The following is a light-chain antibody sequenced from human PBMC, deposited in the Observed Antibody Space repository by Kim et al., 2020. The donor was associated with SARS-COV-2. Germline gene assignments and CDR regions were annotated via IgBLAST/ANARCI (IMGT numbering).Light chain of an antibody. V-gene: IGKV3-15*01. J-gene: IGKJ2*01. CDR2: GAS. CDR1: QSVRSN. CDR3: QQYTNWPPEYT. Sequence: EIVMTQSPATLSVSPGERATLSCRASQSVRSNLAWYQQKPSQAPRLLLYGASTRATGIPARFSGSGSGTEFTLTISSLQSEDFAVYYCQQYTNWPPEYTFGQGTKLEI.